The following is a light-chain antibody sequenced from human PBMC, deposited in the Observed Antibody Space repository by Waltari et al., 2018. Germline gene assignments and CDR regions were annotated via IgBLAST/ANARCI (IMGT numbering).Light chain of an antibody. V-gene: IGKV1-33*01. CDR2: DAS. J-gene: IGKJ3*01. CDR1: QDISNY. CDR3: QQYDNFFT. Sequence: DIQMTQSPSSLSASVGDRVTIPCQASQDISNYLNWYQQKPGKAPKLLIYDASNLETGVPSRFSGGGSGTDFTFTISSLQPEDIATYYCQQYDNFFTFGPGTKVDIK.